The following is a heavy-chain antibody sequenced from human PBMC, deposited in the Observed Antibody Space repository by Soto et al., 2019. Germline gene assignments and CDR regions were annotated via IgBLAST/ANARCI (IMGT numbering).Heavy chain of an antibody. Sequence: PGGSLRLSCAASGFTFSSYAMHWVRQAPGKGLEWVAVISYDGSNKYYADSVKGRFTISRDNSKNTLYLQMNSLRAEDTAVYYCARAPLLTTVVTLGRSTDYFDYWGQGTLVTVSS. D-gene: IGHD4-17*01. J-gene: IGHJ4*02. V-gene: IGHV3-30-3*01. CDR1: GFTFSSYA. CDR3: ARAPLLTTVVTLGRSTDYFDY. CDR2: ISYDGSNK.